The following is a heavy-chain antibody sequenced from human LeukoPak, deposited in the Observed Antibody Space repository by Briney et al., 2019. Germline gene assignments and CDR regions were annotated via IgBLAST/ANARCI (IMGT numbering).Heavy chain of an antibody. CDR3: ARIDPAGSGYYYYFDC. CDR2: INTYNGNT. D-gene: IGHD3-22*01. CDR1: GYIFTNYA. Sequence: ASVKVSCKASGYIFTNYAMNWVRQAAGQGLEWIGWINTYNGNTTYAQGFTGRFVMTLGTSARTAYLQMSSLKTDDTAVYYCARIDPAGSGYYYYFDCWDQGILVTVS. V-gene: IGHV7-4-1*02. J-gene: IGHJ4*02.